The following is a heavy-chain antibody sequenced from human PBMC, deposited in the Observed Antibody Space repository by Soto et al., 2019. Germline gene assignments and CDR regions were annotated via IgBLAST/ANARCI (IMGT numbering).Heavy chain of an antibody. CDR3: ARVAVEMATIHVFDY. J-gene: IGHJ4*02. Sequence: ESGGGVVQPGRSLRLSCAASGFTFSSYAMHGVRQAPGKGLEWVAVISYDGSNKYYADSVKGRFTISRDNSKNTLYLQMNSLRAEDTAVYYCARVAVEMATIHVFDYWGQGTLVTVSS. V-gene: IGHV3-30-3*01. CDR1: GFTFSSYA. D-gene: IGHD5-12*01. CDR2: ISYDGSNK.